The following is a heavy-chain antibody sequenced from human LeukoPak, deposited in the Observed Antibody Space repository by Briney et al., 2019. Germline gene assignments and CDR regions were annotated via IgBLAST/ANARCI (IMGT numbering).Heavy chain of an antibody. J-gene: IGHJ4*02. CDR1: GGTFSSYA. Sequence: SVKVSCKASGGTFSSYAISWVRQAPGQGLEWMGGIIPIFGTANYAQKFQGRVTITADESTSTAYMELSSLRSEDTAVYYCARAEYYYDSSGYYFDYWGQGTLVTVSS. D-gene: IGHD3-22*01. CDR3: ARAEYYYDSSGYYFDY. V-gene: IGHV1-69*01. CDR2: IIPIFGTA.